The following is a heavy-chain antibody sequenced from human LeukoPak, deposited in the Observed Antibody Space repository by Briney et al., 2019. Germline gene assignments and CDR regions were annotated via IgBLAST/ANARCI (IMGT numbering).Heavy chain of an antibody. Sequence: SETLSLTCTVSGGSISSYYWSWIRQPPGKGLEWIGYIYDSGSTNYNPSLKSRVTISVDTSKNQFSLKLSSVTAADTAVYYCARVGGTNYYYYGMDAWGQGTTVTVSS. V-gene: IGHV4-59*01. D-gene: IGHD1-1*01. CDR1: GGSISSYY. CDR2: IYDSGST. J-gene: IGHJ6*02. CDR3: ARVGGTNYYYYGMDA.